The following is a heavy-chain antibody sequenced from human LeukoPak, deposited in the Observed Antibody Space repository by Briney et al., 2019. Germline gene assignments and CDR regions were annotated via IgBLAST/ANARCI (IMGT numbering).Heavy chain of an antibody. CDR3: ARGSVIVGATKY. D-gene: IGHD1-26*01. CDR2: INSDGSST. V-gene: IGHV3-74*01. Sequence: GGSLRLSCAASGFTFSSYWMHWVRQALGKGLVWVSRINSDGSSTSYADSVKGRFTISRDNAKNTLYLQMNSLRAEDTAVYYCARGSVIVGATKYWGQGTLVTVSS. CDR1: GFTFSSYW. J-gene: IGHJ4*02.